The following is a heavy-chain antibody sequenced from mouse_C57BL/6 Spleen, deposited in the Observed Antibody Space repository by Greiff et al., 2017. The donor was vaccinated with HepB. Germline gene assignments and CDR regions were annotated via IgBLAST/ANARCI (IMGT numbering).Heavy chain of an antibody. J-gene: IGHJ3*01. CDR3: AIDSSGYGFAY. D-gene: IGHD3-2*02. CDR2: IHPNSGST. Sequence: QVQLQQPGAELVKPGASVKLSCKASGYTFTSYWMHWVKQRPGQGLEWIGMIHPNSGSTNYNEKFKSKATLTVDKSSSTPYMPLSSLTSEDSAVYYCAIDSSGYGFAYWGQGTLVTVAA. CDR1: GYTFTSYW. V-gene: IGHV1-64*01.